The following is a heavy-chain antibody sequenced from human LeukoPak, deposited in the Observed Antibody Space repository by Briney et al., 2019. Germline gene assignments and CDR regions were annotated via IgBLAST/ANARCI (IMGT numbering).Heavy chain of an antibody. J-gene: IGHJ5*02. D-gene: IGHD3-22*01. V-gene: IGHV3-7*01. CDR2: IKQDGSEK. CDR1: GFTFSSYW. CDR3: ARAYYYDSSGYYGPSRFDP. Sequence: PGGSLRLSCAASGFTFSSYWMSWVRQAPGKGLEWVANIKQDGSEKYYVDSVKGRFTISRDNAKNSLYLQMNSLRAEDTAVYYCARAYYYDSSGYYGPSRFDPWGQGTLVTVSS.